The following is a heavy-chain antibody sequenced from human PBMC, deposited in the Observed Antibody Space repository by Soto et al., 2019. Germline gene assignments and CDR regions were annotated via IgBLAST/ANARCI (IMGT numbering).Heavy chain of an antibody. V-gene: IGHV4-34*01. Sequence: SETLSLTCAVHGGSFSGYYWSWIRQPPGKGLEWIGEINHSGSTNYNPSLKSRVTISVDTSKNQFSLKLSSVTAADTAVYYCARGQGGYFFYFDYWGQGTLVTVSS. D-gene: IGHD5-12*01. J-gene: IGHJ4*02. CDR3: ARGQGGYFFYFDY. CDR1: GGSFSGYY. CDR2: INHSGST.